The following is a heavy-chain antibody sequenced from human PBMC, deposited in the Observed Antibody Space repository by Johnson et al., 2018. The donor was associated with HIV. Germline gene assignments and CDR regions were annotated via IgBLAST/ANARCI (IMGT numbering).Heavy chain of an antibody. J-gene: IGHJ3*02. D-gene: IGHD2-15*01. CDR1: GFTFSSYA. CDR3: ARAKIFCSGGRCSLDAFDI. Sequence: VQLVESGGGVVQPGRSLRLSCAASGFTFSSYAMHWVRQAPQKGLEWVSIIYGGGTTYYADSVKGRFTISRDNSKNTLYLQMNSLRAEDTALYYCARAKIFCSGGRCSLDAFDIWGQGTMVTVSS. CDR2: IYGGGTT. V-gene: IGHV3-NL1*01.